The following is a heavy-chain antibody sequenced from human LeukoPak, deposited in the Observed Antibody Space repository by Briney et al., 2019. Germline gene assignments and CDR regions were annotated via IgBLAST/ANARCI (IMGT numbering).Heavy chain of an antibody. CDR2: INPRNGDT. CDR1: GYTFTADY. J-gene: IGHJ4*02. D-gene: IGHD2-2*01. V-gene: IGHV1-46*01. CDR3: AREMPATYYLDY. Sequence: GASVKVSCKASGYTFTADYMHWARQAPGQGLEWMGIINPRNGDTIYTQKFQGRVTMTRDTSTSTVYMDLSSLKSEDTAVYYCAREMPATYYLDYWGQGSLVTVSS.